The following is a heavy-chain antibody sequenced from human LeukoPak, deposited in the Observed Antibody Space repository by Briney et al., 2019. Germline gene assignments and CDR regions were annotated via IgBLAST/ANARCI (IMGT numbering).Heavy chain of an antibody. CDR3: ARELYYYGSGSYYNAILFDY. CDR2: ISSSSSTI. D-gene: IGHD3-10*01. V-gene: IGHV3-48*04. CDR1: GFTFSSYS. J-gene: IGHJ4*02. Sequence: GGSLRLSCAASGFTFSSYSMNWVRQAPGKGLEWVSYISSSSSTIYYADSVKGRFTISRDNAKNSLYLQMNSLRAEDTAVYYCARELYYYGSGSYYNAILFDYWGQGTLVTVSS.